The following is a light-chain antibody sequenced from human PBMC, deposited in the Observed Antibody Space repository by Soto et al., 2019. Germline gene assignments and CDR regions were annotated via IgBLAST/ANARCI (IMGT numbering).Light chain of an antibody. Sequence: QSVLTQPPSASGTARHRVSISCSGSSSDIGSSPVNWYQQLPGTAPKLFIYSDNQRPSGVPDRFSGSKSGTSASLAISGLQSDDEADYYCAAWDDTLSDYVFGTGTKLTVL. V-gene: IGLV1-44*01. J-gene: IGLJ1*01. CDR2: SDN. CDR3: AAWDDTLSDYV. CDR1: SSDIGSSP.